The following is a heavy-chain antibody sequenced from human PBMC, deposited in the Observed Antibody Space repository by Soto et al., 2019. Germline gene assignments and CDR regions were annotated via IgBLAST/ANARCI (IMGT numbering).Heavy chain of an antibody. CDR2: IIPILGIA. CDR1: GGTFSSYT. Sequence: QVQLVQSGAEVKKPGSSVKVSCKASGGTFSSYTISWVRQAPGQGLEWMGRIIPILGIANYAQKFQGRVTSTADKSTXTXYXXLSSLRSEDTAVYYCARPPSDCGGDCYSDYYGMDVWGQGTTVTVSS. CDR3: ARPPSDCGGDCYSDYYGMDV. D-gene: IGHD2-21*02. V-gene: IGHV1-69*02. J-gene: IGHJ6*02.